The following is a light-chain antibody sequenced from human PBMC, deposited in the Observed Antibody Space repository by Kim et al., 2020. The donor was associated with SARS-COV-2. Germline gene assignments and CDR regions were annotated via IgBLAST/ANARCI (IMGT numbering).Light chain of an antibody. J-gene: IGKJ2*01. CDR1: QDISNY. V-gene: IGKV1-33*01. CDR3: QQYDNLPRYT. Sequence: ASVGDRITITCQASQDISNYLNWYQQKPGKAPKLLIYDASNLETGFPSRFSGSGSGTDFTFTISSLQPEDIATYYCQQYDNLPRYTFGQGTKLEI. CDR2: DAS.